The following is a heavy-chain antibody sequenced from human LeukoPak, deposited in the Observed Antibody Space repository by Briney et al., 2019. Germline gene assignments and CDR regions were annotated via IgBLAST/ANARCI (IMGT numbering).Heavy chain of an antibody. J-gene: IGHJ5*02. D-gene: IGHD3-22*01. Sequence: SVKVSCKASGGTFSSYAISWVRQAPGQGLEWMGGIIPIFGTANYAQKFQGRVTITADESTSTAYIELSSLRSEDTAVYYCARDLGYYDSSGSYNWFDPWGQGTLVTVSS. CDR3: ARDLGYYDSSGSYNWFDP. CDR1: GGTFSSYA. CDR2: IIPIFGTA. V-gene: IGHV1-69*01.